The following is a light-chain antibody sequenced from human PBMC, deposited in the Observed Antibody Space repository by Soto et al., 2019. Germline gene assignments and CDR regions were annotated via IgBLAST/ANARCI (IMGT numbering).Light chain of an antibody. CDR2: WAS. Sequence: DIVMTQSPDSLAGSLGERATITCKSSQSVLYSSNNKNYLAWYQQKPGQPPKLLIYWASTRESGVPDRFSGSGSGTDFTLTISSLQAEDVAVYYCQPYYSTPLTVGQGTKVEIK. J-gene: IGKJ1*01. CDR3: QPYYSTPLT. V-gene: IGKV4-1*01. CDR1: QSVLYSSNNKNY.